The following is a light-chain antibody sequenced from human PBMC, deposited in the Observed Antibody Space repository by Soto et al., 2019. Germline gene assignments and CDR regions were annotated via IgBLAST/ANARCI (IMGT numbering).Light chain of an antibody. V-gene: IGKV3-11*01. J-gene: IGKJ5*01. CDR2: GAS. CDR1: QSVSNNY. CDR3: QQRSNWPLT. Sequence: EMVLTQSQGTLSLSPGKRATLSCRASQSVSNNYLAWYQQKPGQAPRLLIYGASNRATGIPARFSGSGSGTDFTLTISSLEPEDFAVYYCQQRSNWPLTFGQGTRLEIK.